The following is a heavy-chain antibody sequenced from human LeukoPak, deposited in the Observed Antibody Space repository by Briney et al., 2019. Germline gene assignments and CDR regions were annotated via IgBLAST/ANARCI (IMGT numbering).Heavy chain of an antibody. CDR2: ISAYTGNT. CDR3: ASNIVVAGTLDY. D-gene: IGHD6-19*01. J-gene: IGHJ4*02. V-gene: IGHV1-18*01. Sequence: ASVKVSCKASGYTFSKYTITWVRRAPGQGLEWMGWISAYTGNTNYAQKFQGRVTMTTDTSTSTAYMELRSLRGDDTAVYYCASNIVVAGTLDYWGQGTLVTVSS. CDR1: GYTFSKYT.